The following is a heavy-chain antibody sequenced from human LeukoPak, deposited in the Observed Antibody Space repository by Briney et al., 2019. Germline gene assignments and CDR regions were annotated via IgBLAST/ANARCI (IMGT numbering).Heavy chain of an antibody. Sequence: GASVKVSCKASGYTFTSYDINWVRQATGQGLEWMGWMNPNSGNTGYAQKFQGRVTMTRNTSISTAYMELSSPRSEDTAVYYCARGYQWLVVDYYYGMDVWGQGTTVTVSS. D-gene: IGHD6-19*01. CDR1: GYTFTSYD. J-gene: IGHJ6*02. CDR2: MNPNSGNT. V-gene: IGHV1-8*01. CDR3: ARGYQWLVVDYYYGMDV.